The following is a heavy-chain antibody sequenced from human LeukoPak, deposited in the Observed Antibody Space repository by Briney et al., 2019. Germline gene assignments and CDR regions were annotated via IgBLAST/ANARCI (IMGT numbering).Heavy chain of an antibody. CDR2: ISGSDGST. CDR1: GFSFSSYA. D-gene: IGHD1-26*01. CDR3: AKASGATYDLGYYYMDV. Sequence: PGGSLRLSCAASGFSFSSYAMSWVRQAPGKGLEWVSGISGSDGSTYYADSVKGRFTISRDNSKNSLYLQMNSLRAEDMALYYCAKASGATYDLGYYYMDVWGKGTTVTVSS. V-gene: IGHV3-23*01. J-gene: IGHJ6*03.